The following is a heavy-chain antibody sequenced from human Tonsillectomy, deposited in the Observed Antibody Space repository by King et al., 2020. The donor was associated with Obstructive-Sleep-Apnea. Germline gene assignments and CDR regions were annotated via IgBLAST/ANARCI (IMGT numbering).Heavy chain of an antibody. CDR1: GFTFGDNA. J-gene: IGHJ4*02. V-gene: IGHV3-49*03. Sequence: VQLVESGGGLVQPGRSLRLSCTASGFTFGDNAMSWFRQAPGKGLEWVGFIRRKANGGTTEFAASVKGRFTISTDDSKSIAYLQMNILKTEDTAVYYCARAILTGLKYYVDYWGQGTLVTVSS. CDR3: ARAILTGLKYYVDY. D-gene: IGHD3-9*01. CDR2: IRRKANGGTT.